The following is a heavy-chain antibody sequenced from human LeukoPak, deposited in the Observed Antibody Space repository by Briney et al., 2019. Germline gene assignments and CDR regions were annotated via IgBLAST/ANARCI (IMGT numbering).Heavy chain of an antibody. V-gene: IGHV4-30-4*01. J-gene: IGHJ6*02. CDR1: GAPVYSGSYY. D-gene: IGHD4-17*01. CDR2: IYYSGST. Sequence: PSETLSLTCTVSGAPVYSGSYYWNWIRQSPGKGLEWIGYIYYSGSTRYNPSLKSRVSISVDTSKNQFSLKLTSVTAADTAVYYCARDLRNTMTTLDVWGQGLTVTVPS. CDR3: ARDLRNTMTTLDV.